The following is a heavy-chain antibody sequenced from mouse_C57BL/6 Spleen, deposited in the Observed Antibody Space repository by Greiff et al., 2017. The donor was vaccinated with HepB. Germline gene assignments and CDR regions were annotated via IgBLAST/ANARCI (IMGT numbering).Heavy chain of an antibody. J-gene: IGHJ4*01. CDR1: GYSITSGYY. CDR3: ARIGYSSYAMDY. Sequence: EVKVEESGPGLVKPSQSLSLTCSVTGYSITSGYYWNWIRQFPGNKLEWMGYISYDGSNNYKPSLKNRISITRDTSKNQFFLKLNSVTTEDTATYYCARIGYSSYAMDYWGQGTSVTVSS. V-gene: IGHV3-6*01. D-gene: IGHD2-12*01. CDR2: ISYDGSN.